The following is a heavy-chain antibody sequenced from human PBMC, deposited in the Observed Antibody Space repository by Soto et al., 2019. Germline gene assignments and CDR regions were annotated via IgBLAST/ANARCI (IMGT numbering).Heavy chain of an antibody. CDR3: ARGLLLWFGELLYFDY. CDR1: GDSVSSNSAA. Sequence: SPTLSLTCAISGDSVSSNSAAWNWIRQSPSRGLEWLGRTYYRSKWYNDYAVSVKSRITINPDTSKNQFSLQLNSVTPEDTAVYYCARGLLLWFGELLYFDYWGQGTLVTVSS. D-gene: IGHD3-10*01. V-gene: IGHV6-1*01. CDR2: TYYRSKWYN. J-gene: IGHJ4*02.